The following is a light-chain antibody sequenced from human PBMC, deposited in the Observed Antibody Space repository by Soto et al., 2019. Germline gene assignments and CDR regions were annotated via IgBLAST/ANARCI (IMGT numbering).Light chain of an antibody. CDR3: QQSKSHPPA. J-gene: IGKJ2*01. CDR2: GAS. Sequence: DVQMTQSPSSLSASVGDSVTITCRASQDINSDLAWYQQRPGEAPKSLVFGASNLLDGVSSKFSGSGSGSEFTLNITSLQPEDSATYFCQQSKSHPPAFGRGTKVDIK. CDR1: QDINSD. V-gene: IGKV1-16*02.